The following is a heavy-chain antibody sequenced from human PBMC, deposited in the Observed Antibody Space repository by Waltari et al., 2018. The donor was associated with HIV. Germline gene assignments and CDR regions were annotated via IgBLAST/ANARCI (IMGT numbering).Heavy chain of an antibody. CDR3: ARGGWDLLGAVAYFDY. D-gene: IGHD1-26*01. CDR1: GFTFSTYD. J-gene: IGHJ4*02. V-gene: IGHV3-30*03. CDR2: ISFDGSNI. Sequence: QVQLVESGGGVVQPGRSLRLSCASSGFTFSTYDMHWVRQAPGEGLEWVAVISFDGSNIYYEDSVKGRFTISRDNSKNTLYLQMNSLRAVDTAVYYCARGGWDLLGAVAYFDYWGQGTLVAVSS.